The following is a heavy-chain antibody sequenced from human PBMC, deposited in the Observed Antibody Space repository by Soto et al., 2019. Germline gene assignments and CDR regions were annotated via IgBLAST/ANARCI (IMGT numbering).Heavy chain of an antibody. D-gene: IGHD3-22*01. V-gene: IGHV1-69*13. CDR3: ASPQLDYYNSSGPDVLDI. Sequence: SVKVSCKAAGGTFSSYAISWVRQAPGQGLEWMGGIIPIFGTANYAQKFQGRVTITADESTSTAYMELSSLRSEDTAVYYCASPQLDYYNSSGPDVLDIWGQGTMVTVSS. CDR1: GGTFSSYA. J-gene: IGHJ3*02. CDR2: IIPIFGTA.